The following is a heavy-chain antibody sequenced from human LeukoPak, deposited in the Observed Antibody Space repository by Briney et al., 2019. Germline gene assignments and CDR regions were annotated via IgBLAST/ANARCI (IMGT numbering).Heavy chain of an antibody. CDR2: ISSSGGST. D-gene: IGHD2-15*01. CDR1: RFTFSSYA. CDR3: AKYSGGSCYTTIGY. Sequence: HPGGSLRLSCAASRFTFSSYAMSWVRQAPGKGLEWVSTISSSGGSTYYADSVKGRFTISRDNSKNTLYLQMNSLRAEDTAVYYCAKYSGGSCYTTIGYWGQGTLVTVSS. V-gene: IGHV3-23*01. J-gene: IGHJ4*02.